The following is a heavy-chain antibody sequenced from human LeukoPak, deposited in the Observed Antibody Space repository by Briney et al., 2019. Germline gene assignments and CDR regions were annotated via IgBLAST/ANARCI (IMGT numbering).Heavy chain of an antibody. CDR3: AGELISGSYYPDAFDV. V-gene: IGHV3-48*04. CDR1: GFTFSSYS. CDR2: ISSSSSTI. Sequence: GGSLRLSCAASGFTFSSYSMNWVRQAPGKGLEWVSYISSSSSTIYYADSVKGRFTISRDNAKNSLYLQMNSLRAEDTAVYYCAGELISGSYYPDAFDVWGQGTMVTVSS. J-gene: IGHJ3*01. D-gene: IGHD1-26*01.